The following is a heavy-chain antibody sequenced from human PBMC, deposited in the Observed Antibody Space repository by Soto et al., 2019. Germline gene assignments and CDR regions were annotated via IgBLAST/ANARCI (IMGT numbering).Heavy chain of an antibody. J-gene: IGHJ4*02. CDR1: GFTFSSYW. CDR3: ERVHEQGRGGGDYSLDY. V-gene: IGHV3-74*01. D-gene: IGHD2-21*02. CDR2: INSDGIST. Sequence: EVQLVESGGGLVQPGGSLRLSCAASGFTFSSYWMHWVRQAPGKGLVWVSRINSDGISTNYADSVKGRFTISRDNAKNTFYWQMNGRRAGDRAFYYCERVHEQGRGGGDYSLDYGGQGTLAPVSS.